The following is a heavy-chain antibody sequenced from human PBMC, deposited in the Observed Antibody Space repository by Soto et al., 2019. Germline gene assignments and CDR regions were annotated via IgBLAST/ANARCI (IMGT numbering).Heavy chain of an antibody. CDR2: INAGNGNT. J-gene: IGHJ4*02. V-gene: IGHV1-3*01. Sequence: ASVKVSCKASGYTFTIYGIHWVRQAPGQRLEWLGWINAGNGNTKYSQKFQGRVTITRDTSASTAYMELSSLRSEDTAVYYCARDILFDYWGQGTLVTVSS. D-gene: IGHD2-15*01. CDR3: ARDILFDY. CDR1: GYTFTIYG.